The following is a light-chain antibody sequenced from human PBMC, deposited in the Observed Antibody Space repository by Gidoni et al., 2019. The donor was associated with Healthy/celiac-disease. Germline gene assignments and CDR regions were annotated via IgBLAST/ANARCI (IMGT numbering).Light chain of an antibody. J-gene: IGKJ1*01. CDR1: QSVSSSY. Sequence: IVLTQSPGTLSLSPGERATLSCRASQSVSSSYLAWYQQKPGQAPRLLIYGASSRATGIPDRFSGSGSGTDLTLTISRLEPEDFAVYYCQQYGSSPPWTFGQGTKVEIK. V-gene: IGKV3-20*01. CDR3: QQYGSSPPWT. CDR2: GAS.